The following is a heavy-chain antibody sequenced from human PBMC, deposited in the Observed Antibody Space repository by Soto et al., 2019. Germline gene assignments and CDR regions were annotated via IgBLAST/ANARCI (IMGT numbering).Heavy chain of an antibody. CDR3: AQIPERGELLRGGMNDY. Sequence: QVQLQQWGAGLLKPSETLSLTCAVYGGSFSGYYWSWIRQPPGKGLEWIGEINHSGSTNYNPSLKSRVTISVDTSKNQFSLKLSSVTAADTAVYYCAQIPERGELLRGGMNDYWGQGTLVTVSS. CDR2: INHSGST. D-gene: IGHD1-26*01. V-gene: IGHV4-34*01. CDR1: GGSFSGYY. J-gene: IGHJ4*02.